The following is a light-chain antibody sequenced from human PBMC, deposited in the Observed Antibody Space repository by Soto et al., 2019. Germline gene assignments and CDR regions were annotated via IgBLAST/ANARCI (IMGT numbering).Light chain of an antibody. Sequence: QLVLTQSPSASASLGASVKLTCTLSSGRSSYAIAWHQQQPEKGPRYLMNLNSDGSHSKGDGIPDRFSGSSSGAERYLTISSLQSEDEAVYYCQTRGTCIHVFGTGTKVTVL. CDR3: QTRGTCIHV. CDR1: SGRSSYA. V-gene: IGLV4-69*01. J-gene: IGLJ1*01. CDR2: LNSDGSH.